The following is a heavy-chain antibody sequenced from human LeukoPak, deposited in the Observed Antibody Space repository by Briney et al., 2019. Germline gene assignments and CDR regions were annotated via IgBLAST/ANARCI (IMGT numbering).Heavy chain of an antibody. CDR1: GYTFTSYG. V-gene: IGHV1-18*01. CDR2: ISAYNGNT. D-gene: IGHD1-1*01. J-gene: IGHJ4*02. Sequence: ASVKVSCKASGYTFTSYGISWVRQAPGQGLEWMGWISAYNGNTNYAQKLQGRVTMTTDTSTSTAYMELRSLRSDDTAVYYCARVPSVQLERESFIDYWGQGTLVTVSS. CDR3: ARVPSVQLERESFIDY.